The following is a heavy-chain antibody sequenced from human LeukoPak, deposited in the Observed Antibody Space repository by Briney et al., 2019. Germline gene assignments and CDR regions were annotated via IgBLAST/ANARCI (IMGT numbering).Heavy chain of an antibody. CDR2: INPSGGSA. V-gene: IGHV1-46*01. CDR3: AREHSGYDS. Sequence: ASVKVSCKASGYTFTNYYMHWVRQAPGQGLEWMGIINPSGGSANYAQKFQGRVTMTRDTSTSTVYMELSSLRSEDTAVYYCAREHSGYDSWGQGTLLTVSS. D-gene: IGHD5-12*01. CDR1: GYTFTNYY. J-gene: IGHJ5*02.